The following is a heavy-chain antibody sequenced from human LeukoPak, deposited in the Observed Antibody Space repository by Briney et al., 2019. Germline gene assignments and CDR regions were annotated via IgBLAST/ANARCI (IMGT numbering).Heavy chain of an antibody. D-gene: IGHD1-1*01. Sequence: PGGSLRLSCVVSGLTFSNYWMTWVRQAPGKGLEWVANIKDDGRDKNYVASVEGRFTISRDNAKNSVYLQMNNLRPDDTAVYYCARDNYRVFDYWGQGTLVTVSS. V-gene: IGHV3-7*01. CDR3: ARDNYRVFDY. J-gene: IGHJ4*02. CDR2: IKDDGRDK. CDR1: GLTFSNYW.